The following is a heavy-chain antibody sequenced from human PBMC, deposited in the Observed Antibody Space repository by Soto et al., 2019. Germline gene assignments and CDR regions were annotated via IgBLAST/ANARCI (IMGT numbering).Heavy chain of an antibody. CDR2: ISYDGSNK. D-gene: IGHD6-19*01. CDR3: AKEGMSSGWYYYYYGMDV. V-gene: IGHV3-30*18. CDR1: GFTFSSYG. J-gene: IGHJ6*02. Sequence: QVQLVESGGGVVQPGRSLRLSCAASGFTFSSYGMHWVRQAPGKGLEWVAVISYDGSNKYYADSVKGRFTISRDNSKNTLYLQMNSLRAEDTAVYYCAKEGMSSGWYYYYYGMDVWGQGTTVTVSS.